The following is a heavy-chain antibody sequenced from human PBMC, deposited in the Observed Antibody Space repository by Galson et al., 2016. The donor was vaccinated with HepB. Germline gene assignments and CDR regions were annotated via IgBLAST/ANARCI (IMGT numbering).Heavy chain of an antibody. CDR1: GFSLNNPGAG. D-gene: IGHD3-10*01. CDR3: VHRGGTYYKRDYFDY. J-gene: IGHJ4*02. V-gene: IGHV2-5*02. Sequence: LVKPTQTLTLTCSFSGFSLNNPGAGVAWIRQPPGKALEWLALIYWDDDTRYSLSLQTRLTITKATSKNQVVLTMTDMDPVDTATYFCVHRGGTYYKRDYFDYWGQGTLVTVSS. CDR2: IYWDDDT.